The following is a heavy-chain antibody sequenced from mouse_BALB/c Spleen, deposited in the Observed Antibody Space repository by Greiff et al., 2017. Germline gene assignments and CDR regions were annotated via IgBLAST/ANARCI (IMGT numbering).Heavy chain of an antibody. CDR2: ISYSGST. Sequence: EVKLMESGPGLVKPSQSLSLTCTVTGYSITSDYAWNWIRQFPGNKLEWMGYISYSGSTSYNPSLKSRISITRDTSKNQFFLQLNSVTTEDTATYYCAKEGNYYGSSYDYFDYWGQGTTLTVSS. D-gene: IGHD1-1*01. CDR1: GYSITSDYA. J-gene: IGHJ2*01. CDR3: AKEGNYYGSSYDYFDY. V-gene: IGHV3-2*02.